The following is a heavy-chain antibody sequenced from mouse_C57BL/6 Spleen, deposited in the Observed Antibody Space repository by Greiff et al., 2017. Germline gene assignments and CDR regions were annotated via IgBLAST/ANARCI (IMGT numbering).Heavy chain of an antibody. J-gene: IGHJ2*01. V-gene: IGHV1-62-2*01. D-gene: IGHD1-1*01. CDR2: FYPGSGSI. Sequence: VQLQQSGAELVKPGASVKLSCKASGYTFTEYTIHWVKQRSGQGLEWIGWFYPGSGSIKYNEKFKDKATLTADKSSSPGYMELSSLTSEDSAVYFGARHEDATTVAPYFDYWGQGTTLTVSS. CDR3: ARHEDATTVAPYFDY. CDR1: GYTFTEYT.